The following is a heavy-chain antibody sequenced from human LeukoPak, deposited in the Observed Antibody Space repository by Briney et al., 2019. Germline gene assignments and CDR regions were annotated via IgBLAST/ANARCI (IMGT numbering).Heavy chain of an antibody. CDR3: ARVDGSSSLRYFDY. CDR2: ISYDGSNK. D-gene: IGHD6-6*01. J-gene: IGHJ4*02. CDR1: GFTFSSYA. Sequence: GRSLRLSCAASGFTFSSYAMHWVRQAPGKGLEWVAVISYDGSNKYYADSVKGRFTISRDNSKNTLYLQMNSLRAEDTAVYYCARVDGSSSLRYFDYWGQGTLVTVSS. V-gene: IGHV3-30-3*01.